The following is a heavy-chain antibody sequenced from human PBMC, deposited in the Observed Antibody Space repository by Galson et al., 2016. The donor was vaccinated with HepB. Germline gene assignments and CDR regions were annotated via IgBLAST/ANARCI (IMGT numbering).Heavy chain of an antibody. J-gene: IGHJ5*02. V-gene: IGHV4-39*01. CDR3: ARQERFLEESEPGFDP. CDR2: IYYSGST. D-gene: IGHD3-3*01. CDR1: GGSISGSIYY. Sequence: SETLSLTCSVSGGSISGSIYYWGWIRQPPGKGLEWIGSIYYSGSTYYSLSLKSRVTISVDTSKNQFSLKVSSVTAADTAVYYCARQERFLEESEPGFDPWGRGTLVTVSS.